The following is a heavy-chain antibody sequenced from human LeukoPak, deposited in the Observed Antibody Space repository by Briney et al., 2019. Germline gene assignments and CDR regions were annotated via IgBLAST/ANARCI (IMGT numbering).Heavy chain of an antibody. Sequence: GGSLRLSCAASGFTFSDYYMSWIRQAPGKGLEWVSYISSSGSTIYYADSVKGRFTISRDNAKNSLYLQMNSLRAEDTAVYYCAREMYSSSWSPAYWGQGTLVTVSS. D-gene: IGHD6-13*01. V-gene: IGHV3-11*01. CDR1: GFTFSDYY. J-gene: IGHJ4*02. CDR3: AREMYSSSWSPAY. CDR2: ISSSGSTI.